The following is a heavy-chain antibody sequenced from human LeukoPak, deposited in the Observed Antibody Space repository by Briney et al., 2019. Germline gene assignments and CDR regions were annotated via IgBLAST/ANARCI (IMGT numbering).Heavy chain of an antibody. Sequence: GGSLRLSCAASGFTVSSSYMSWVRQAPGKGLEWVSIISSAGTTYYADSVKGRFTISRDNSKNTVYLQMNSLRAEDTAVYYCAKAGGAAATGANFDYWGQGALVTVSS. CDR3: AKAGGAAATGANFDY. CDR2: ISSAGTT. CDR1: GFTVSSSY. D-gene: IGHD6-13*01. V-gene: IGHV3-66*01. J-gene: IGHJ4*02.